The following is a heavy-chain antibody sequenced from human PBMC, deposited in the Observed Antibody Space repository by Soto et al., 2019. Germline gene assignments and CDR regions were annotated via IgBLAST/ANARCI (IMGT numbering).Heavy chain of an antibody. CDR3: ATSRPISSWSGFDP. CDR1: GFSFSDHY. V-gene: IGHV3-72*01. J-gene: IGHJ5*02. D-gene: IGHD6-13*01. CDR2: TRNKVYSFTT. Sequence: GGSLRLSCAASGFSFSDHYMDWVRQAPGKGLEWVGRTRNKVYSFTTEYAASLKGRFTISRDDSKDLLYRQMDSLKTEDTAVYYCATSRPISSWSGFDPWGPGTLVTVSS.